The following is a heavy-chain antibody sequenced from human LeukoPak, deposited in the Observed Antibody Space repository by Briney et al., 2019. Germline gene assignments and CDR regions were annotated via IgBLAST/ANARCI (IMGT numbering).Heavy chain of an antibody. V-gene: IGHV3-33*01. CDR1: GFTFSSYG. CDR2: IWYDGSNK. J-gene: IGHJ4*02. CDR3: ARGLRAYYYDSSGRAVFDY. D-gene: IGHD3-22*01. Sequence: GGSLRLSCAASGFTFSSYGMHWVRRAPDKGLEWVAVIWYDGSNKYYADSVKGRFTISRDNSKNTLYLQMNSLRAEDTAAYYCARGLRAYYYDSSGRAVFDYWGQGTLVTVSS.